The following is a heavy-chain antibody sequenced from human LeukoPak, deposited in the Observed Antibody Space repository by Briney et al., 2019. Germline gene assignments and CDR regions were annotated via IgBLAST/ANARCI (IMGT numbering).Heavy chain of an antibody. D-gene: IGHD3-10*01. CDR3: AKRITMVRGVIPYYYYGMDV. V-gene: IGHV3-23*01. Sequence: GGSLRLSCAASGFTFSSYAMSWVRQAAGKGLEWVSAISGSGGSTYYADSVKGRFTISRDNSKNTLYLQMNSLRAEDTAVYYCAKRITMVRGVIPYYYYGMDVWGQGTTVTVSS. CDR1: GFTFSSYA. J-gene: IGHJ6*02. CDR2: ISGSGGST.